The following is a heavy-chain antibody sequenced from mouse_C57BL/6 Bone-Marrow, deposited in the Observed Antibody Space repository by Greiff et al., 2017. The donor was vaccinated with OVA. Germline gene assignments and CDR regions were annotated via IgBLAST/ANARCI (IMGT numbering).Heavy chain of an antibody. Sequence: VQLQQPGAELVKPGASVKLSCKASGYTFTSYWMHWVKQRPGQGLEWIGMIHPNSGSTNYNEKFKSKATLTVDKSSSTAYMQLSSLTSEDSAVXYCAREYYYGSSYQAWFAYWGQGTLVTVSA. CDR3: AREYYYGSSYQAWFAY. J-gene: IGHJ3*01. V-gene: IGHV1-64*01. CDR2: IHPNSGST. CDR1: GYTFTSYW. D-gene: IGHD1-1*01.